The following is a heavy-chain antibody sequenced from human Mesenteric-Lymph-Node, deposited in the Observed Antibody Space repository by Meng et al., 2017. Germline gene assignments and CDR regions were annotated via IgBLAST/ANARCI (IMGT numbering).Heavy chain of an antibody. V-gene: IGHV3-74*01. Sequence: RVGAGWGLAAAAGSPTLSCADSGFTFTDHWMNWVRQGPGKGLVWVSRINPDGSNPTYADSVEGRFTISRDNAKNTVYLQMNSLRAEDTALYYCTNDRLNHWGQGALVTVSS. CDR1: GFTFTDHW. CDR3: TNDRLNH. D-gene: IGHD1-1*01. J-gene: IGHJ1*01. CDR2: INPDGSNP.